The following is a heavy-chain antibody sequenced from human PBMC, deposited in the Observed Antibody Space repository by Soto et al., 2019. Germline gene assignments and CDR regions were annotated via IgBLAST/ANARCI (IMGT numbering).Heavy chain of an antibody. D-gene: IGHD5-12*01. Sequence: GGSLRLSCAASGFTFSSYAMSWVRQAPGKGLEWVSAISGSGGSTYYADSVKGRFTISRDNSKNTLYLQMNSLRAEDTAVYYCAKVEAHVDYLLHPSDYWGQGTLVTVSS. CDR3: AKVEAHVDYLLHPSDY. CDR1: GFTFSSYA. J-gene: IGHJ4*02. CDR2: ISGSGGST. V-gene: IGHV3-23*01.